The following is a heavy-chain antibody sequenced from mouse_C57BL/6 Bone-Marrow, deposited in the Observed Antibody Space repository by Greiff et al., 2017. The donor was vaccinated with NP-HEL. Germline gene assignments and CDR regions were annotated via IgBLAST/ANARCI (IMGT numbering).Heavy chain of an antibody. J-gene: IGHJ1*03. CDR2: INPCSGDT. CDR1: GYTFTSYW. V-gene: IGHV1-7*01. CDR3: ARQSCYVYWYYDV. Sequence: QVQLKQSGAELAKPGSSVKLSCKASGYTFTSYWMHWVKQRPRQGLEWIGNINPCSGDTKYNQKFKDKATLTADKSSSTAYMQLSSLTYEDSAVYYCARQSCYVYWYYDVGGTGTTVTVTA. D-gene: IGHD2-12*01.